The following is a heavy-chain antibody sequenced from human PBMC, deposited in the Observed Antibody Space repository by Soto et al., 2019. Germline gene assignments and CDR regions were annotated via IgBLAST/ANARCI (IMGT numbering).Heavy chain of an antibody. Sequence: PSETLSLTCTVSGGSISSYYWSWIRQPPGKGLEWIGYIYYSGSTNYNPSLKSRVTISVDTSKNQFSLKLSSVTAADTAVYYCASSFGVAAAGAFDYSGQGTLVTVSS. V-gene: IGHV4-59*12. D-gene: IGHD6-13*01. J-gene: IGHJ4*02. CDR2: IYYSGST. CDR1: GGSISSYY. CDR3: ASSFGVAAAGAFDY.